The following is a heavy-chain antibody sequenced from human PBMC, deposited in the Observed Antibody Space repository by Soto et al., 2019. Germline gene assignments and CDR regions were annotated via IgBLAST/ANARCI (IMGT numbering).Heavy chain of an antibody. D-gene: IGHD6-13*01. CDR3: GRSDCSSVRCPPYYFDF. V-gene: IGHV1-2*02. Sequence: ASVKVSCKASGYTFNGYYIHWVRQVPGQGLEWLGWVDPNNGATGFAQKLRGRITMTRDTPLRAVYMELSRLRSDDTAIYFCGRSDCSSVRCPPYYFDFWGQGAPVTVSS. CDR2: VDPNNGAT. J-gene: IGHJ4*02. CDR1: GYTFNGYY.